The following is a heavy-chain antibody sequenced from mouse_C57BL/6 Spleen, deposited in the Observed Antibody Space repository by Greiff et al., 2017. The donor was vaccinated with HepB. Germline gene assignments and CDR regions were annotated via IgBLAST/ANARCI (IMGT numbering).Heavy chain of an antibody. J-gene: IGHJ1*03. CDR1: GYTFTEYT. CDR3: ARHEESYYGNYVGYFDV. Sequence: QVQLQQSGAELVKPGASVKLSCKASGYTFTEYTIHWVKQRSGQGLEWIGWFYPGSGSIKYNEKFKDKATLTADKSSSTVYMELSRLTSEDSAVYFCARHEESYYGNYVGYFDVWGTGTTVTVSS. D-gene: IGHD2-1*01. V-gene: IGHV1-62-2*01. CDR2: FYPGSGSI.